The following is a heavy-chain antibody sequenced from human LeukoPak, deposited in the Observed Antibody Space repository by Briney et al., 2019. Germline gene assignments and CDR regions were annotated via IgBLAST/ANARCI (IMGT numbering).Heavy chain of an antibody. V-gene: IGHV1-24*01. Sequence: ASVKVSCKVSGYTLTELSMHWVRQAPGKGLEWMGGFDPEDGETIYAQKLQGRVTMTTDTSTSTAYMELRSLRSDDTAVYYCARKPGASSALYYFDYWGQGTLVTVSS. J-gene: IGHJ4*02. CDR3: ARKPGASSALYYFDY. CDR2: FDPEDGET. D-gene: IGHD3-22*01. CDR1: GYTLTELS.